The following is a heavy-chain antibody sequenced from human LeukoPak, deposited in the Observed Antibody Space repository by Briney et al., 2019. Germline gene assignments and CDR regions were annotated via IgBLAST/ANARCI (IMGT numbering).Heavy chain of an antibody. D-gene: IGHD6-13*01. Sequence: SVKVSCKASGGTFSSYAISWVRQAPGQGLEWMGRIIPIFGTANYAQKFQGRVTITPDESTSTAYMELSSLRAEDTAVYYCARLLAAAGHSHDYWGQGTLVTVSS. J-gene: IGHJ4*02. V-gene: IGHV1-69*13. CDR2: IIPIFGTA. CDR1: GGTFSSYA. CDR3: ARLLAAAGHSHDY.